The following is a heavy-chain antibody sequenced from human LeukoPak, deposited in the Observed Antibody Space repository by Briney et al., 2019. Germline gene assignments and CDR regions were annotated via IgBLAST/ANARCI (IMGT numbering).Heavy chain of an antibody. CDR3: ARVGRVAGYGRGNSYYFDY. D-gene: IGHD5-18*01. J-gene: IGHJ4*02. Sequence: SETLSLTCTVSGGSISSSSYYWGWIRQPPGKGLEWIGSIYYSGSTYYNPSLKSRVTISVDTSKNQFSLKLSSVTAADTAVYYCARVGRVAGYGRGNSYYFDYWGQGTLVTVSS. CDR1: GGSISSSSYY. V-gene: IGHV4-39*07. CDR2: IYYSGST.